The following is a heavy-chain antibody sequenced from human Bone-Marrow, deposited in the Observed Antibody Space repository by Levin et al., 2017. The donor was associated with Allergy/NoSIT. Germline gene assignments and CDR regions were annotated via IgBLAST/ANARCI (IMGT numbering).Heavy chain of an antibody. J-gene: IGHJ6*02. V-gene: IGHV3-30-3*01. CDR1: GFNFNFYG. Sequence: GGSLRLSCAASGFNFNFYGLHWVRQAPGEGLAWVAFISYEGSSKYYAESVKGRFTISRDNSKNTMFLQMNSLRTDDTAVYYCAREVAAAGDDYYYFGLDVWGQGTTVTVSS. D-gene: IGHD6-13*01. CDR2: ISYEGSSK. CDR3: AREVAAAGDDYYYFGLDV.